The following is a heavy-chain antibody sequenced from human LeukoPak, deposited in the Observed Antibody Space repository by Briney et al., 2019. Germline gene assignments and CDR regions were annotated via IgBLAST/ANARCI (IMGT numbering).Heavy chain of an antibody. Sequence: KTSETLSLTCTVSGGSISSGGYYWSWIRQPPGKGLEWIGYIYHSGSTYYNPSLKSRVTISVDRSKNQFSLKLSSVTAADTAVYYCASFRGRVPSIAARLYFDYWGQGTLVTVSS. CDR1: GGSISSGGYY. D-gene: IGHD6-6*01. J-gene: IGHJ4*02. CDR3: ASFRGRVPSIAARLYFDY. V-gene: IGHV4-30-2*01. CDR2: IYHSGST.